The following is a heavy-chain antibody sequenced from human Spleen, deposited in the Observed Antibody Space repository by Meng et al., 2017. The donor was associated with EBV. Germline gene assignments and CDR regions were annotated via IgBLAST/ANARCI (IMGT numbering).Heavy chain of an antibody. Sequence: QAQLVQSGDEVKKPGASVKGSCRASGYTFSSYATHWVRQAPGQRLEWMGWVNGGNGDTKYSQKFQGRVTFTRDTSASTAYMELSSLRSEDTAVYFCVRLGGHSPSDYWGQGTLVTVSS. D-gene: IGHD2-21*01. CDR1: GYTFSSYA. CDR2: VNGGNGDT. CDR3: VRLGGHSPSDY. J-gene: IGHJ4*02. V-gene: IGHV1-3*01.